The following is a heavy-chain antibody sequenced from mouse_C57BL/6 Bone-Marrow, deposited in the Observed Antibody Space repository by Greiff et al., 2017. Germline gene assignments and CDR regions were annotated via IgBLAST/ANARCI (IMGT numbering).Heavy chain of an antibody. V-gene: IGHV1-55*01. CDR2: IYPTSGRT. CDR1: GYTFTSYW. J-gene: IGHJ2*01. D-gene: IGHD4-1*01. Sequence: VQLQQPGAELVKPGASVKMSCKASGYTFTSYWITWVQQRPGQGLEWIGDIYPTSGRTNYNEQFKSKAILTVDTSSNTADMQLSRLTSEDSAVFYCARSGPLGRRVDYWGQGTTLTVSS. CDR3: ARSGPLGRRVDY.